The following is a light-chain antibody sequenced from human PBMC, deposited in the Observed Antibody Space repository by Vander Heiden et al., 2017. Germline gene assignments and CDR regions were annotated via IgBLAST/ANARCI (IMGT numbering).Light chain of an antibody. Sequence: EIVLTQSPATLSLSPGERATLSCRASQSVSSYLVWYQQKPGQAPRLLIYDASNRATGIPARFSGSGSGTDFTLTISILEPEDFAVYYCQQRSYWPLTFGGGTKVDIK. CDR3: QQRSYWPLT. V-gene: IGKV3-11*01. CDR2: DAS. CDR1: QSVSSY. J-gene: IGKJ4*01.